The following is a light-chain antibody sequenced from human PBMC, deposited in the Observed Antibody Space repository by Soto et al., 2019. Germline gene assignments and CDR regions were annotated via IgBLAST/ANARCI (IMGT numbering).Light chain of an antibody. Sequence: EIVLTQSPGTLSLSPWERATLSCRASQIVSSSYLAWYQQKPGQAPRLLIYGASSRATGIPDRFSGSGSGTDFTLTISRLEPEDFAVYYCQQYGSSPLMYTFGQGTKLEIK. CDR1: QIVSSSY. J-gene: IGKJ2*01. CDR2: GAS. CDR3: QQYGSSPLMYT. V-gene: IGKV3-20*01.